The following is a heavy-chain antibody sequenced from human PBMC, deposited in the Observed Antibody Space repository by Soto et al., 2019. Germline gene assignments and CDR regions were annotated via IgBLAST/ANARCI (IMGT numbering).Heavy chain of an antibody. J-gene: IGHJ4*02. Sequence: GASVKVSCKASGGTFSSYTISWVRQAPGQGLEWMGRIIPILGIANYAQKFQGRVTITADKSTSTAYMELSSLRSEDTAVYYCARDSGYSGYDDYWGQGTLVTVSS. CDR2: IIPILGIA. D-gene: IGHD5-12*01. V-gene: IGHV1-69*04. CDR3: ARDSGYSGYDDY. CDR1: GGTFSSYT.